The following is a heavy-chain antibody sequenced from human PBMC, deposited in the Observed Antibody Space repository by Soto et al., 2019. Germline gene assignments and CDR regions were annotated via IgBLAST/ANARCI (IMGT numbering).Heavy chain of an antibody. Sequence: EVQLVESGGGLVQSGGSLRLSCAASGFTFSNDWMHWVRQAPGKGLVWVSRVSFDEITTNYADSVKGRFTVSRDNAKNTLLLQMNSLRVEDTAVYYCARGRRGAYYFDYWGQGTLVTVSS. CDR1: GFTFSNDW. J-gene: IGHJ4*02. CDR3: ARGRRGAYYFDY. CDR2: VSFDEITT. D-gene: IGHD1-26*01. V-gene: IGHV3-74*01.